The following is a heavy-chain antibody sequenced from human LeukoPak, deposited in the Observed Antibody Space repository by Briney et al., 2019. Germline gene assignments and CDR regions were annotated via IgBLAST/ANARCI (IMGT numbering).Heavy chain of an antibody. CDR1: GFTFSSYG. CDR3: AKLAAAGSGYFDY. V-gene: IGHV3-30*18. Sequence: PGRSLRLSCAASGFTFSSYGMHWVSHAPGKGLEWVAVISYDGSNKYYADSVKGRFTISRDNSKNTLYLQMSSLRAEDTAVYYCAKLAAAGSGYFDYWGQGTLVTVSS. J-gene: IGHJ4*02. D-gene: IGHD6-13*01. CDR2: ISYDGSNK.